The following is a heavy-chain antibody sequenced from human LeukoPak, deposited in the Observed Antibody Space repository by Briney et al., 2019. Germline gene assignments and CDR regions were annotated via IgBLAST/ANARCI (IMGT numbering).Heavy chain of an antibody. V-gene: IGHV4-39*07. CDR2: IYYSGST. Sequence: SETLSLTCTVSGGSISSSSYYWGWIRQPPGTGLEWIGSIYYSGSTYYNPSLKSRVTISVDTSKNQFSLKLSSVTAADTAVYYCARARDGLNWFDPWGQGTLVTVSS. D-gene: IGHD5-24*01. J-gene: IGHJ5*02. CDR1: GGSISSSSYY. CDR3: ARARDGLNWFDP.